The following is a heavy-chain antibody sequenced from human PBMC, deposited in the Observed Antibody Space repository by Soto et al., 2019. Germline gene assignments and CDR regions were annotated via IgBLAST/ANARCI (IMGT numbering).Heavy chain of an antibody. D-gene: IGHD2-15*01. J-gene: IGHJ6*02. CDR1: EYTFIGFH. Sequence: ASVKVSCKASEYTFIGFHLHWVRQAPGQGLEWMGWINPKSGDTKYAQKFQGRVTLTRDTSISTGYMELSRLESNDTAVYYCAKGLWTVGHCTGGSCYAGMDVWGQGTTVTVSS. CDR2: INPKSGDT. V-gene: IGHV1-2*02. CDR3: AKGLWTVGHCTGGSCYAGMDV.